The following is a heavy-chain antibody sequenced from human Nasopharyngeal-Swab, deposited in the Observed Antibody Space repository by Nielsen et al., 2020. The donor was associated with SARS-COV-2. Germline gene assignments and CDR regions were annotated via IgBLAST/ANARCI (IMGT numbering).Heavy chain of an antibody. D-gene: IGHD4-17*01. V-gene: IGHV7-4-1*02. Sequence: WVRQAPGQGLEWMGWINTNTGNPTYAQGFTGRFVFSLDTSVSTAYLQISSLKAEDTAVYYCAREPLPGYGDYGYWGQGTLVTSPQ. J-gene: IGHJ4*02. CDR3: AREPLPGYGDYGY. CDR2: INTNTGNP.